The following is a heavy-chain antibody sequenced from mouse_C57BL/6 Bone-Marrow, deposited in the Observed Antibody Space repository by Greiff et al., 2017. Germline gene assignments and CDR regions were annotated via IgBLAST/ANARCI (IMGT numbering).Heavy chain of an antibody. Sequence: EVQLVESGGDLVKPGGSLKLSCAASGFTFSSYGMSWVRQTPDKRLEWVATISSGGSYTYYPDSVKGRFTISRDNAKNTLYLQMSSLKSEDTAMYYCAGQGHYYGSPWFAYWGQGTLVTVSA. D-gene: IGHD1-1*01. V-gene: IGHV5-6*01. CDR3: AGQGHYYGSPWFAY. CDR1: GFTFSSYG. J-gene: IGHJ3*01. CDR2: ISSGGSYT.